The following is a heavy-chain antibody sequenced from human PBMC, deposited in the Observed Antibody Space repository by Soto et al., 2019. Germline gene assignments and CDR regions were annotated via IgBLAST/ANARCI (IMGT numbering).Heavy chain of an antibody. J-gene: IGHJ5*02. CDR2: IKSKTDGGTT. D-gene: IGHD3-22*01. Sequence: EVQLVESGGGLVKPGGSRRLSCAASGFTFSNAWMNWVRQAPGKGLEWVGRIKSKTDGGTTDYAAPVKGRFTISRNDSKNTLYLQMNSLKTGDTAVYYCTTHLNYYDSSGYYYLNWFDPCGQGTLVTVSS. CDR3: TTHLNYYDSSGYYYLNWFDP. V-gene: IGHV3-15*07. CDR1: GFTFSNAW.